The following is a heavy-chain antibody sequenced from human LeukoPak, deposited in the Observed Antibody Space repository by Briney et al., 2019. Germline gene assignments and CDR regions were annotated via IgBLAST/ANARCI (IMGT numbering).Heavy chain of an antibody. D-gene: IGHD3-10*01. J-gene: IGHJ6*04. CDR3: ASSSYYYGSGSTYYYYGMDV. CDR1: GGSISSYY. V-gene: IGHV4-59*01. Sequence: SETLSLTCTVSGGSISSYYWSWIRQPPGKGLEWIGYIYYSGSTNYNPSLKSRVTISVDTSKNQFSLKLSSVTAADTAVYYCASSSYYYGSGSTYYYYGMDVWGEGTTVTVSS. CDR2: IYYSGST.